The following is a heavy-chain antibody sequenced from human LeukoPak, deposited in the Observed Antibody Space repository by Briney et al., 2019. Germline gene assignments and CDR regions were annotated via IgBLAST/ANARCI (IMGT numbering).Heavy chain of an antibody. Sequence: GGSLRLSCAASGFTFSSYAMHWVRQAPGKGLEWVAVISYDGSNKYYADSVKGRFTISRDNSKNTLYLQMNSLRAEDTAVYYCAREAYSSSLGAFDCWGQGTLVTVSS. V-gene: IGHV3-30-3*01. CDR3: AREAYSSSLGAFDC. CDR1: GFTFSSYA. D-gene: IGHD6-6*01. CDR2: ISYDGSNK. J-gene: IGHJ4*02.